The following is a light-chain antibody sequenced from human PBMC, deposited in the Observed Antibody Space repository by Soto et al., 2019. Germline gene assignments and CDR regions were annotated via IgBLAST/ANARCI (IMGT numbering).Light chain of an antibody. Sequence: VLTQSPATLSLSLGARAILSCRASESVSSYLAWYQQKPGQAPRLLIYDTSNRATGIPARFSGSGSGTDFTLTSSSLEPEDFAVYYCQQRSDWPPYTFGQGTKLEIK. J-gene: IGKJ2*01. CDR2: DTS. CDR1: ESVSSY. V-gene: IGKV3-11*01. CDR3: QQRSDWPPYT.